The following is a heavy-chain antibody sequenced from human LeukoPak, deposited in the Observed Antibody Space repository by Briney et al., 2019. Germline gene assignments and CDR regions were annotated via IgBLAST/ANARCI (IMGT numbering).Heavy chain of an antibody. CDR1: GGTFSSYA. Sequence: GSSVKVSCKASGGTFSSYAISWVRQAPGQGLEWMGRIIPILGIANYAQKFQGRVTITADKSTITAYMELSSLRSEDTAVYYCARGSCSGGSCYSFVHYGMDVWGQGTTVTVSS. CDR3: ARGSCSGGSCYSFVHYGMDV. CDR2: IIPILGIA. J-gene: IGHJ6*02. V-gene: IGHV1-69*04. D-gene: IGHD2-15*01.